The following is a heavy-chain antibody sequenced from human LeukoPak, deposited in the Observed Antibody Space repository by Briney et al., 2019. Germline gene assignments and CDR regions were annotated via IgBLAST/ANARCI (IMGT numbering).Heavy chain of an antibody. CDR2: INTNTGNP. CDR3: ARDWGSMYSSGWYARDY. V-gene: IGHV7-4-1*02. D-gene: IGHD6-19*01. J-gene: IGHJ4*02. Sequence: GASVKVSCKASGYTFTSYAMNWVRQAPGQGLEWMGWINTNTGNPTYAQGFTGRFVFSLDTSVSTAYLQISSLKAEDTAVYYCARDWGSMYSSGWYARDYWGQGTLVTVSS. CDR1: GYTFTSYA.